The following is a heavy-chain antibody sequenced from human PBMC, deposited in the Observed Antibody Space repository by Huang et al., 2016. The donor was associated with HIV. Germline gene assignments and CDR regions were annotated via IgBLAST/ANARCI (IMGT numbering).Heavy chain of an antibody. CDR1: GYRFRSNW. Sequence: EVQLVQSGAEVKKPGESLKISCKGAGYRFRSNWIGWVRQMPGKGLEWVGCIYPGASDTRYSPSFQGQVTISADKSINTAYLQWSSLKASDTAMYYCARLIGSPSFYYGLDVWGQGTTVTVSS. D-gene: IGHD3-10*01. V-gene: IGHV5-51*01. CDR2: IYPGASDT. CDR3: ARLIGSPSFYYGLDV. J-gene: IGHJ6*02.